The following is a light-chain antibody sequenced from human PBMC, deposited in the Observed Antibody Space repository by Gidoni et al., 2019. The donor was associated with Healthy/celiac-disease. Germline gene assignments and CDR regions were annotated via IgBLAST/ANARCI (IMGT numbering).Light chain of an antibody. V-gene: IGLV2-14*03. CDR1: SSDAGGYNY. Sequence: QSALTQPASVSGSPGPSITISCTGTSSDAGGYNYVSRYQQHPGKAPKLMIYDVSNRPSGVSNRFSGSKSGNTASLTISGLQAEDEADYYCNSYTSSSTVVFGGGTKLTVL. CDR3: NSYTSSSTVV. J-gene: IGLJ2*01. CDR2: DVS.